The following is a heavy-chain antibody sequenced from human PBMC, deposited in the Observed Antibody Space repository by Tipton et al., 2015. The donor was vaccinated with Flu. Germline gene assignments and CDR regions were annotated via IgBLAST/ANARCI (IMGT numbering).Heavy chain of an antibody. V-gene: IGHV3-21*01. CDR2: FTTSNFR. D-gene: IGHD3-22*01. CDR1: GFPFSSYS. CDR3: ARDVGYDSSGYYSYYFDS. Sequence: SLRLSCAASGFPFSSYSMNWVRQAPGKGLEWVSSFTTSNFRYYADSVKGRFTISRDNAQNSLYLQMNSLRAEDTAVYYCARDVGYDSSGYYSYYFDSWGQGTLVTVSS. J-gene: IGHJ4*02.